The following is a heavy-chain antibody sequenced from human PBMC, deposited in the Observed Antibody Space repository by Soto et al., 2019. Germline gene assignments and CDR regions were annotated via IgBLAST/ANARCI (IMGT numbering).Heavy chain of an antibody. CDR2: FIPLFGTT. J-gene: IGHJ4*02. V-gene: IGHV1-69*01. CDR3: ARGRGLYNSGRSQLDS. Sequence: QVQLVQSGAEVKKPGSSVRVSCKTSGDSFSKYTVNWVRQAPRQGLEWMGGFIPLFGTTNFAPTLQGRVTITADQSMTTVSRELSSLISEDTAIYYCARGRGLYNSGRSQLDSWGQGTLVTVSS. D-gene: IGHD1-1*01. CDR1: GDSFSKYT.